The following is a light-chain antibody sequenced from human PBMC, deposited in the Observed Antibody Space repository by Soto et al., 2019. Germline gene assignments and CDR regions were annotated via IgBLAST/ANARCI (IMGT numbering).Light chain of an antibody. J-gene: IGKJ1*01. Sequence: EIVLTQSPGTLSLSPGERATLSCRASQSVSNNLAWYQQKPGQAPRLLIYGASTRATGIPARFSGSGSGTEFTLTISSLQSDDFATYYCQQYSSYWTFGQGTKVDIK. V-gene: IGKV3-15*01. CDR1: QSVSNN. CDR2: GAS. CDR3: QQYSSYWT.